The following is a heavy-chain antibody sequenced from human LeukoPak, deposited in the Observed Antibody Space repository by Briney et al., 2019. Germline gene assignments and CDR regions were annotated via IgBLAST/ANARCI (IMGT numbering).Heavy chain of an antibody. D-gene: IGHD3-22*01. J-gene: IGHJ4*02. CDR1: GFTFSSYT. V-gene: IGHV3-30*04. CDR3: AKDCNYYDSSGLDS. CDR2: ISYDGSDK. Sequence: GGSLRLSCAASGFTFSSYTMHWVRQAPGKGLEWVAIISYDGSDKYYADSVKGRFTISRDNSKNTLYLQMNSLRAEDTAVYYCAKDCNYYDSSGLDSWGQGTLVTVSS.